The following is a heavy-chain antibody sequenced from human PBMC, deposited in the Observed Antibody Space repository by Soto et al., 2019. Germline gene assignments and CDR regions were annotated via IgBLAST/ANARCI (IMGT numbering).Heavy chain of an antibody. D-gene: IGHD6-19*01. CDR2: IKSTTDGGTT. Sequence: EVQLVESGGGLIKPGGSLRLSCAASGFSFTNAWMSWVRQAPGKGLEWVGRIKSTTDGGTTDYAAPVKGRFTISRDDSNSTPFLQMDRLKTEDTAGYYCSPRISGYNSAKPWDYWGPGTLVTVSS. J-gene: IGHJ4*02. CDR3: SPRISGYNSAKPWDY. V-gene: IGHV3-15*01. CDR1: GFSFTNAW.